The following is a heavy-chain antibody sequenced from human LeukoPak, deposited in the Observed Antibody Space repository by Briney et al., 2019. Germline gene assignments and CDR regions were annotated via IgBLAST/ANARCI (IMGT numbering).Heavy chain of an antibody. Sequence: PSETLSLTCAVSGYSISSGYYWGWIRQPPGKGLEGIGSIYHSGSTYYNPSLKSRVTISVDTSKNQFSLKLSSVTAADTAVYYCARAAAYYDILTCYYKGAFDIWGQGTMVTVSS. CDR3: ARAAAYYDILTCYYKGAFDI. CDR1: GYSISSGYY. CDR2: IYHSGST. V-gene: IGHV4-38-2*01. D-gene: IGHD3-9*01. J-gene: IGHJ3*02.